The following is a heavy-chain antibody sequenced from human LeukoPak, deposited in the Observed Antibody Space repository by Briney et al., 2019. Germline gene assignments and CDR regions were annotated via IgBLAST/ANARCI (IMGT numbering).Heavy chain of an antibody. CDR1: GFTLSCCG. CDR3: AKASVYYDILTGYYHYYYMDV. D-gene: IGHD3-9*01. V-gene: IGHV3-30*02. CDR2: IRYDRSNE. J-gene: IGHJ6*03. Sequence: TGGSLRLSCVASGFTLSCCGMHWVRQAPGKGLEWVAFIRYDRSNEYYADSVKGRFTISRDNSKNTLYLQMNSLRAEDTAVYYCAKASVYYDILTGYYHYYYMDVWGKGTTVTISS.